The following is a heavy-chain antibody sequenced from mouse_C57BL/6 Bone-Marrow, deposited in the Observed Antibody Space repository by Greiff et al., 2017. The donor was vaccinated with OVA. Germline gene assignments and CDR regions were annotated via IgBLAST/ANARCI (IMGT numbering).Heavy chain of an antibody. CDR3: ARRRHNYVDWYFDV. J-gene: IGHJ1*03. D-gene: IGHD1-2*01. CDR2: IYPRSGNT. V-gene: IGHV1-81*01. Sequence: QVQLQQSGAELARPGASVKLSCKASGYTFTSYGISWVKQRTGQGLEWIGEIYPRSGNTYYNEKFKGKATLTADKSSSTAYMELRSLTSEDSAVYFCARRRHNYVDWYFDVWGTGTTVTVSS. CDR1: GYTFTSYG.